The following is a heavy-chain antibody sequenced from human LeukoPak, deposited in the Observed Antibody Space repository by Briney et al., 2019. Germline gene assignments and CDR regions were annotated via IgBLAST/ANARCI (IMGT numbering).Heavy chain of an antibody. CDR2: ISAYNGNT. V-gene: IGHV1-18*01. D-gene: IGHD6-13*01. J-gene: IGHJ4*02. CDR3: ARDISQYSSTCYY. Sequence: ASVKVSCKASGYTFTSYGISWVRQAPGQGLEWMGRISAYNGNTNYAQKFQGRVSMTTETPTSTAYMELRSLRSDDTAVYYCARDISQYSSTCYYWGQGTLVTVSS. CDR1: GYTFTSYG.